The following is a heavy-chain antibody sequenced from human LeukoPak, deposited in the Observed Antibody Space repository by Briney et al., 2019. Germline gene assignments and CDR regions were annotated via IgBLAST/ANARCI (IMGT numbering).Heavy chain of an antibody. J-gene: IGHJ3*02. CDR3: ARADRKEDAFDI. D-gene: IGHD1-14*01. V-gene: IGHV4-59*01. CDR2: IYYSGST. CDR1: GGSISSYY. Sequence: SETLSLTCTVSGGSISSYYWSWIRQPPGKGLEWIGYIYYSGSTNYNPSLKSRVTISVDTSKNQFSLKLSSVTAADTAVYYRARADRKEDAFDIWGQGTMVTVSS.